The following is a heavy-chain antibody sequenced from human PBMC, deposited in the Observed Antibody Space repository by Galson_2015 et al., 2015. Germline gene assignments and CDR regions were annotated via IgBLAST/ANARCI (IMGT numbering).Heavy chain of an antibody. CDR1: GYTFTSYA. CDR2: INAGNGNT. Sequence: SVKVSCKASGYTFTSYAMHWVRQAPGQRLEWMGWINAGNGNTKYSQKFQGRVTITRDTSASTAYMELSSLRSEDTAVYYCARFPSPSYCSSTSCSGPAGRPRGAFDIWGQGTMVTVSS. J-gene: IGHJ3*02. V-gene: IGHV1-3*01. D-gene: IGHD2-2*01. CDR3: ARFPSPSYCSSTSCSGPAGRPRGAFDI.